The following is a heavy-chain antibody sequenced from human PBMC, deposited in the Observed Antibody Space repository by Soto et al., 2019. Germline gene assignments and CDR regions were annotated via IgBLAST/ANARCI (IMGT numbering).Heavy chain of an antibody. CDR1: GVSISSGGYS. V-gene: IGHV4-30-2*01. J-gene: IGHJ4*02. Sequence: QLQLQESGSGLVKPSETLSLTCAVSGVSISSGGYSWSWIRQPPGKGLEWIAYIYAHGSTYYNPSLKRRVTMAVDGSKNQFSLKLGSVTAAYTAVYYFARHYNNYYFDFWGQGILVTVSS. CDR3: ARHYNNYYFDF. D-gene: IGHD4-4*01. CDR2: IYAHGST.